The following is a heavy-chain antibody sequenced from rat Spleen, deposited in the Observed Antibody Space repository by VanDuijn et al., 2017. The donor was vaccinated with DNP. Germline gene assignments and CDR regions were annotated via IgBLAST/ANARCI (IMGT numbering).Heavy chain of an antibody. CDR1: GFTFSDYN. J-gene: IGHJ2*01. CDR3: TSNPHIRTAAPFDY. D-gene: IGHD3-8*01. Sequence: EVQLVESGGDLVQPGRSLKLSCAASGFTFSDYNMAWVRQAPKKGLEWVATLSHDDSSTYYRDSVKGRFTISRDNAKSTLYLQVNSLRSEDTATYYCTSNPHIRTAAPFDYWGQGAMVTVSS. CDR2: LSHDDSST. V-gene: IGHV5-7*01.